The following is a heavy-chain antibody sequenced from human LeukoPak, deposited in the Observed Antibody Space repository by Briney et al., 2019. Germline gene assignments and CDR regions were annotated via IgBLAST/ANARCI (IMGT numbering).Heavy chain of an antibody. CDR3: ARETMRYCSSTSCYKGGFDY. CDR2: IIPIFGTA. D-gene: IGHD2-2*02. V-gene: IGHV1-69*01. Sequence: SVKVSCKASGGTFISYAISWVRQAPGQGREWMGGIIPIFGTANYAQKFQGRVTITADESTSTAYMELSSLRSEDTAVYYCARETMRYCSSTSCYKGGFDYWGQGTLVTVSS. J-gene: IGHJ4*02. CDR1: GGTFISYA.